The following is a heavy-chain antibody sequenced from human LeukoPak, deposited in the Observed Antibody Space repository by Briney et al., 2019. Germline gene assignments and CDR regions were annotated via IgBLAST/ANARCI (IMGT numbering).Heavy chain of an antibody. D-gene: IGHD3-3*01. V-gene: IGHV3-48*04. CDR1: GFTFSSYS. CDR2: ISSSSSTI. J-gene: IGHJ4*02. Sequence: GGSLRLSCAASGFTFSSYSMNRVRQAPGKGLEWVSYISSSSSTIYYADSVKGRFTISRDNAKNSLYLQMNSLRAEDTAVYYCARSSKGITIFGSVDWGQGTLVTVSS. CDR3: ARSSKGITIFGSVD.